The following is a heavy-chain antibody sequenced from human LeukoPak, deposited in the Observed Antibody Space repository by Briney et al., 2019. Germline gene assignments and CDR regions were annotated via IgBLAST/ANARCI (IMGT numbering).Heavy chain of an antibody. CDR1: GFTFSSYA. Sequence: PGGSLRLSCAASGFTFSSYAMSWVRQAPGKGLEWVSAISGSGGSTYYADSVKGRFTISRYNSKNTLYLQMNSLRAEDTAIYYCAKRTAYSGSYPHFDYWGQGALVTVSS. D-gene: IGHD1-26*01. J-gene: IGHJ4*02. CDR3: AKRTAYSGSYPHFDY. V-gene: IGHV3-23*01. CDR2: ISGSGGST.